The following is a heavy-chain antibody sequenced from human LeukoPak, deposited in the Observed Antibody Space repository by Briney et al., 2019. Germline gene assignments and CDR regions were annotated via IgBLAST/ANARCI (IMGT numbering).Heavy chain of an antibody. J-gene: IGHJ2*01. CDR1: DDSISSYY. D-gene: IGHD3-10*02. CDR3: ARRALSVSTVRGVNWYFDL. CDR2: VYDSGST. Sequence: SETLSLTCTVSDDSISSYYWSWIRQSPGKGLEWIGYVYDSGSTNYTPSLKSRVTISIDTSKKQFYLKVNSVTAADTAVYYCARRALSVSTVRGVNWYFDLWGRGTLVSVSS. V-gene: IGHV4-59*01.